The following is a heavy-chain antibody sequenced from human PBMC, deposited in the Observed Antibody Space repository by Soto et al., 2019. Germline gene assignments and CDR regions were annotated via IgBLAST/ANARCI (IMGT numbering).Heavy chain of an antibody. V-gene: IGHV1-69*01. CDR1: GGTFSSYA. Sequence: QVQLVQSGAEVQKPGSSVKVSCKASGGTFSSYAISWVRQAPGQGLEWMGGIIPIFGTANYAQKFQGRVTITADESTSTAYMELSSLRSEDTAVYYCARVAAPGVTNRYYFDYWGQGTLVTVSS. J-gene: IGHJ4*02. CDR3: ARVAAPGVTNRYYFDY. CDR2: IIPIFGTA. D-gene: IGHD4-17*01.